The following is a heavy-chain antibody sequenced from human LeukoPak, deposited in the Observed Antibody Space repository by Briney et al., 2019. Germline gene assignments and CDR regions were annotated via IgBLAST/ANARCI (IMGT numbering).Heavy chain of an antibody. D-gene: IGHD3-22*01. J-gene: IGHJ3*01. CDR1: GGSMSSYY. CDR3: ARLLDNDISGDPDTFDV. CDR2: IYYSGYT. V-gene: IGHV4-59*01. Sequence: ASETLSLTCTVAGGSMSSYYWSWIRQPPGKGLEWIGYIYYSGYTNYNPSLKSRVTISVDTSKNQFSLKLTSVTSADTAVYSCARLLDNDISGDPDTFDVWGQGTTVIVSS.